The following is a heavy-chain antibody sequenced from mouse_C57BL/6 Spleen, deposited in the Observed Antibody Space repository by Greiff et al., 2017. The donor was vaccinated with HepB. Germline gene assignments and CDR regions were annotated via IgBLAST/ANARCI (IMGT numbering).Heavy chain of an antibody. CDR3: ARDYYGSSYDYAMDY. CDR2: ISDGGSYT. D-gene: IGHD1-1*01. J-gene: IGHJ4*01. CDR1: GFTFSSYA. Sequence: DVMLVESGGGLVKPGGSLKLSCAASGFTFSSYAMSWVRQTPEKRLEWVATISDGGSYTYYPDNVKGRFTISRDNAKNNLYLQMSHLKSEDTAMYYCARDYYGSSYDYAMDYWGQRTSVTVSS. V-gene: IGHV5-4*01.